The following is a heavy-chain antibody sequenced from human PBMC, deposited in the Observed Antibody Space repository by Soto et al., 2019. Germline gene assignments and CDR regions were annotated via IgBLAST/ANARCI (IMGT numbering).Heavy chain of an antibody. CDR2: IIPIFGTA. J-gene: IGHJ4*02. Sequence: QVQLVQSGAEVKKPGSSVKVSCKASGGTFSSYAISWVRQAPGQGLEWMGGIIPIFGTANYAQKFQGRVTITADKSTSTAYMELSSLRSEDTAVYYCARSAPNATYYDILTGYPYYFVYWGQGTLVTVSS. CDR3: ARSAPNATYYDILTGYPYYFVY. V-gene: IGHV1-69*06. CDR1: GGTFSSYA. D-gene: IGHD3-9*01.